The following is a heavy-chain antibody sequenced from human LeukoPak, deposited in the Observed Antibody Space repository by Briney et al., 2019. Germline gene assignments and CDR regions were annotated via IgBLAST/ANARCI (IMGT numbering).Heavy chain of an antibody. Sequence: SVKVSCKASGGTFSSYAISWVRQAPGQGLEWMGGIIPIFGTANYAQKFQGRVTITADESTSTAYMELSSLRSEDTAVYYCARDPSGSSGWYDSRYNWFDPWGQGTLVTVSS. CDR1: GGTFSSYA. CDR2: IIPIFGTA. CDR3: ARDPSGSSGWYDSRYNWFDP. J-gene: IGHJ5*02. V-gene: IGHV1-69*01. D-gene: IGHD6-19*01.